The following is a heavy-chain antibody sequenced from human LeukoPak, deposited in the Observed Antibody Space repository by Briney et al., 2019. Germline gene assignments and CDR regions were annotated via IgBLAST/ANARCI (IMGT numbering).Heavy chain of an antibody. V-gene: IGHV3-30*03. CDR2: ISYDGRDK. J-gene: IGHJ4*02. Sequence: GGSLRLSCTASGFTFSSSGMHWVRQAPGKGLEWVAIISYDGRDKYYADSVKGRFTISRDNSKNTLYLQMNSLRAEDTAVYYCARDLGYSSSIGGDYWGQGTLVTVSS. D-gene: IGHD6-6*01. CDR3: ARDLGYSSSIGGDY. CDR1: GFTFSSSG.